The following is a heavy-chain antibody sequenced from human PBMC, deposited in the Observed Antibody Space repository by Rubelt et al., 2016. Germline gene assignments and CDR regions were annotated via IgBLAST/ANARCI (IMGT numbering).Heavy chain of an antibody. J-gene: IGHJ4*02. CDR1: GFTFSSYG. Sequence: QIGGSLRLSCAASGFTFSSYGMDWVRQAPGKGLEWVAYIQSDGSNKYYGDSVKGRFAVSRDNSKNTLYLQMNSLRAEDTAVYYCAKSGPGEVLFYFDYWGQGTPVTVSS. CDR2: IQSDGSNK. D-gene: IGHD2-8*02. CDR3: AKSGPGEVLFYFDY. V-gene: IGHV3-30*02.